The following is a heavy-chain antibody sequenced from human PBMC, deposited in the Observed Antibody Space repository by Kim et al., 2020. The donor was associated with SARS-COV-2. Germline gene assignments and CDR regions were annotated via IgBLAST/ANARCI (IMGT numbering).Heavy chain of an antibody. D-gene: IGHD6-13*01. CDR1: GGSIITTNW. V-gene: IGHV4-4*02. J-gene: IGHJ2*01. Sequence: SETLSLTCTVSGGSIITTNWWSWLRQSPGKGLEWIGETYYSGSPNYNPSLKTRVTILVDKSKNQFSLRLTSVTAADTAVYYCARGWQQVSTGPNYWIFDIWGRGSLVTASS. CDR3: ARGWQQVSTGPNYWIFDI. CDR2: TYYSGSP.